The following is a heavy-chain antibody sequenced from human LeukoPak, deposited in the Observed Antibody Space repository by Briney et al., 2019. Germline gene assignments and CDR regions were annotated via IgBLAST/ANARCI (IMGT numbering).Heavy chain of an antibody. J-gene: IGHJ2*01. CDR3: ARDATSIVGATTLWYFDL. CDR2: MNQDGSAK. Sequence: PGGSLRLSCAVSGFTFSSYWMSWVRQAPGKGLEWVANMNQDGSAKYYVDSVKGRFTISRDNAKNSLYLQMNSLRAEDTAVYYCARDATSIVGATTLWYFDLWGRGTLVTVSS. D-gene: IGHD1-26*01. CDR1: GFTFSSYW. V-gene: IGHV3-7*01.